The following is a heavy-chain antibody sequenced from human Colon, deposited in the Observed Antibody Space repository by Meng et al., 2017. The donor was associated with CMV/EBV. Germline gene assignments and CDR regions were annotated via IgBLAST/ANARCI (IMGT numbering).Heavy chain of an antibody. J-gene: IGHJ4*02. CDR2: INDFGTI. CDR3: ARGGGFIHGLVANFDS. D-gene: IGHD3-16*02. Sequence: SETLSLTCGLSGGSLRGFYWSWIRQSPGKGLEWIGVINDFGTINYNPSVRSRVTISLDKSKSQYSLKLTSVTAADTGVYYCARGGGFIHGLVANFDSWGQGTLVTVSS. CDR1: GGSLRGFY. V-gene: IGHV4-34*01.